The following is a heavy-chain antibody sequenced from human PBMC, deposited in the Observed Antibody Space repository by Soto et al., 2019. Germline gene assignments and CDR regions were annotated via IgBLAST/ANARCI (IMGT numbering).Heavy chain of an antibody. J-gene: IGHJ6*03. CDR2: ASGSGGDT. Sequence: QLLESGGDLVQPGGSLRLSCAASGFTFSSYGMSWVRQAPGKGLESVSSASGSGGDTYYADSVKGRFTISRDNSKHTRYLQMNSRTAADTAVYYCARGRFTNPGGYMDVWGRGTTVAVSS. CDR1: GFTFSSYG. V-gene: IGHV3-23*01. CDR3: ARGRFTNPGGYMDV. D-gene: IGHD1-1*01.